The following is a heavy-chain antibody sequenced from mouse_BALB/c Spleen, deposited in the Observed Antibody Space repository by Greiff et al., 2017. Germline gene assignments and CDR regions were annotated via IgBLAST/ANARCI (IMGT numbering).Heavy chain of an antibody. V-gene: IGHV14-4*02. CDR1: GFNINDYY. J-gene: IGHJ4*01. CDR3: SAKGPYAGMDY. Sequence: VQLQQSGAELVRSGASVKLSCTASGFNINDYYMHWVKQRPEQGLEWIGWIDPENGDTEYAPKFQGKATMTADTSSNTAYLQLSSLTSEDTAVDYCSAKGPYAGMDYWGQGTSVTVSA. D-gene: IGHD1-1*01. CDR2: IDPENGDT.